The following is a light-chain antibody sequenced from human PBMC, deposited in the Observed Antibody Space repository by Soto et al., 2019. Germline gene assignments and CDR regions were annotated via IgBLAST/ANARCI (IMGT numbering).Light chain of an antibody. CDR1: QSVSSY. V-gene: IGKV3-11*01. J-gene: IGKJ5*01. Sequence: EIVLTQSPATLSLSPGERATLSCRASQSVSSYLAWYQQKPGQAPRLLIYDASNRATGIPARFSGSGSGTDFNLTIRSLEPEDFAVYYCQQRSNWPPSITFGQGTRLEIK. CDR2: DAS. CDR3: QQRSNWPPSIT.